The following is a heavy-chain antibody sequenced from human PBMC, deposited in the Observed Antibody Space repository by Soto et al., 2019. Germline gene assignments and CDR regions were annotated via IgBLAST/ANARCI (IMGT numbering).Heavy chain of an antibody. CDR2: ISYDGRNK. Sequence: QVQLVESGGGVVQPGRSLRLSCAASGFTFSSYAMHWVRQAPGKGLEWVAVISYDGRNKYYADSVKGRFTISRDNSKNTLYVQMNSLRAEDTAVYYCARESEQWLNNRAEYFQHWGQGTLVTVSS. J-gene: IGHJ1*01. V-gene: IGHV3-30-3*01. D-gene: IGHD6-19*01. CDR1: GFTFSSYA. CDR3: ARESEQWLNNRAEYFQH.